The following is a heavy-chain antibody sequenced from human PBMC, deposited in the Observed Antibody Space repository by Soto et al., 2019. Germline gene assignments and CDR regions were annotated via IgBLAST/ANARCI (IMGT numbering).Heavy chain of an antibody. Sequence: GGSLRLSCAASGFTFDDYAMHWVRQAPGKGLEWVSGISWNSGSIGYADSVKVRFTISRDNAKNSLYLQMNSMRSKDTALDYCAKDMGIVVPAAILSPLGAFDIWGQGTMVTVSS. J-gene: IGHJ3*02. CDR2: ISWNSGSI. CDR1: GFTFDDYA. CDR3: AKDMGIVVPAAILSPLGAFDI. V-gene: IGHV3-9*01. D-gene: IGHD2-2*01.